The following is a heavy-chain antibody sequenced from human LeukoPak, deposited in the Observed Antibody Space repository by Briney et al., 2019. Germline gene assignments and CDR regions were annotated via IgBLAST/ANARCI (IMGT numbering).Heavy chain of an antibody. CDR1: GGSFSGYY. D-gene: IGHD3-22*01. Sequence: SETLSLTCAVYGGSFSGYYWSWIRQPPGKGLEWIGEINHSGSTNYNPSLKSRVTISVDTSKNQFSLKLSSVTAADTAVYYCARLNRYYDSSVTTGDYWGQGTLVTVSS. CDR2: INHSGST. J-gene: IGHJ4*02. CDR3: ARLNRYYDSSVTTGDY. V-gene: IGHV4-34*01.